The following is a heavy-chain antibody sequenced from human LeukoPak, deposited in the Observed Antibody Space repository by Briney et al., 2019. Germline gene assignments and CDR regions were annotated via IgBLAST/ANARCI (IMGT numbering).Heavy chain of an antibody. D-gene: IGHD3-22*01. Sequence: PSETLSLTCTVSGGSISSYYWSWIRQPPGKGLEWIGCIYYSGSTNYNPSLKSRVTISVDTSKNRFSLKLSSVTAADTAVYYCARDGRRYYYDSSALGAFDIWGQGTMVTVSS. CDR1: GGSISSYY. V-gene: IGHV4-59*01. J-gene: IGHJ3*02. CDR2: IYYSGST. CDR3: ARDGRRYYYDSSALGAFDI.